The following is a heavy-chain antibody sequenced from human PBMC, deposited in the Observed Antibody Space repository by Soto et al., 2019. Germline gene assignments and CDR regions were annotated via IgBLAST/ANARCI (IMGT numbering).Heavy chain of an antibody. J-gene: IGHJ2*01. V-gene: IGHV4-59*02. CDR2: FYYGGR. Sequence: QVQLQESGPGLVKPSETLSLTCTVSGGAVGYDYWSWIRQPPGKGLEWIGNFYYGGRYYNPSLKSRVSISADASKNQLSLKLTSVTAADTAVYYSARADETLIYWSFDLWGRGTLVRVSS. CDR1: GGAVGYDY. CDR3: ARADETLIYWSFDL. D-gene: IGHD2-8*01.